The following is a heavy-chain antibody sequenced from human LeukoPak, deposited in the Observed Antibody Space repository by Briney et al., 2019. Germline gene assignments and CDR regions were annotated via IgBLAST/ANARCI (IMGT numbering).Heavy chain of an antibody. Sequence: SETLSLTCAVYGGSFSGYYWSWIRQPPGKGLEWIGEINHSGSTNYNPSLKSRVTISVDTSKNQFSLKLSSVTAADTAVYYCARGEKYYDILTGFPYYYYMDVWGKGTTVTISS. J-gene: IGHJ6*03. D-gene: IGHD3-9*01. CDR1: GGSFSGYY. V-gene: IGHV4-34*01. CDR2: INHSGST. CDR3: ARGEKYYDILTGFPYYYYMDV.